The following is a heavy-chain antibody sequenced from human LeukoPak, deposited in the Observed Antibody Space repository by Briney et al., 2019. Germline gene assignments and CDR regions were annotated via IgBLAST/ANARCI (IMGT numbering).Heavy chain of an antibody. CDR1: GFTFHEYA. CDR2: ISWDSGSI. Sequence: GGSLRLSCAASGFTFHEYAMHWVRQAPGKGLEWVSGISWDSGSIVYADSVKGRFTISRDNAKNSLYLQMNSLRAEDTAVYYCARDPSSNYYYFDYWGQGTLVTVSS. J-gene: IGHJ4*02. D-gene: IGHD4-4*01. CDR3: ARDPSSNYYYFDY. V-gene: IGHV3-9*01.